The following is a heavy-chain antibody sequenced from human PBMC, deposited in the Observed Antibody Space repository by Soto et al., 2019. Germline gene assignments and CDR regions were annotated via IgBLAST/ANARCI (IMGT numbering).Heavy chain of an antibody. D-gene: IGHD3-10*01. V-gene: IGHV3-30*18. CDR2: ISYDGSNK. Sequence: GGSLRLSCAASGFTFSSYGMHWVRQAPGKGLEWVAVISYDGSNKYYADSVKGRFTISRDNSKNTLYLQMNSLRAEDTAVYYCEKEAATAGVLSYYSYSYMDVWGKGTTVTVSS. J-gene: IGHJ6*03. CDR1: GFTFSSYG. CDR3: EKEAATAGVLSYYSYSYMDV.